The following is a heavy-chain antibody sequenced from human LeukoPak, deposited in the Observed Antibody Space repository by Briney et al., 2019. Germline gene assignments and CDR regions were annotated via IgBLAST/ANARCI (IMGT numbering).Heavy chain of an antibody. J-gene: IGHJ4*02. D-gene: IGHD5-18*01. CDR2: ISAYNGNT. Sequence: GASVKVSFKASGYTFTIYGISWVRQAPGQGVEWMGWISAYNGNTNYTQKLQGRVTITTDTSTSTAYMELRSLRSDDTAVYYCARGTAMSFLYYFDYWGQGTLVTVSS. CDR3: ARGTAMSFLYYFDY. V-gene: IGHV1-18*04. CDR1: GYTFTIYG.